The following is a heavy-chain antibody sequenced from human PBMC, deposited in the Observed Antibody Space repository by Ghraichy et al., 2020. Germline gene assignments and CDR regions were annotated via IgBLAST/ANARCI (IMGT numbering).Heavy chain of an antibody. CDR2: ISSSSSYI. J-gene: IGHJ6*02. CDR1: GFTFSSYS. Sequence: GESLNIYCAASGFTFSSYSMNWVRQAPGKGLEWASSISSSSSYIYYADSVKGRFTISRDNAKNSLYLQMNSLRAEDTAVYYCARSRDTMVRGVRYYYYGMDVWGQGTTVTVSS. V-gene: IGHV3-21*01. CDR3: ARSRDTMVRGVRYYYYGMDV. D-gene: IGHD3-10*01.